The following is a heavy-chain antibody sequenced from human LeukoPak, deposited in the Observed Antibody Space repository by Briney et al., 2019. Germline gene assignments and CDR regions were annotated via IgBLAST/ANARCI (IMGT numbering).Heavy chain of an antibody. Sequence: SVKVSCKASGGAFSSYAISWVRQAPGQGLEWMGGIIPIFGTANYAQKFQGRVTITADESTSTAYMELSSLRSEDTAVYYCARGGSSGYYYVGTYYYYGMDVWGQGTTVTVSS. CDR2: IIPIFGTA. CDR3: ARGGSSGYYYVGTYYYYGMDV. V-gene: IGHV1-69*01. D-gene: IGHD3-22*01. J-gene: IGHJ6*02. CDR1: GGAFSSYA.